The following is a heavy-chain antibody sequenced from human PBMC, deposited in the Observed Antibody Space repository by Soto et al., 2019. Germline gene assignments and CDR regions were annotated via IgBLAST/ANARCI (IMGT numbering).Heavy chain of an antibody. CDR3: SRGGYYDSRHVFES. CDR2: IYHSGST. D-gene: IGHD3-22*01. V-gene: IGHV4-30-2*01. J-gene: IGHJ3*02. CDR1: GGSISSGGYS. Sequence: PSETLSLTCAVSGGSISSGGYSWSWIRQPPGKGLEWIGYIYHSGSTYYNPSLKSRVTISVDRSKNQFSLKLSSVTAADTAVYYCSRGGYYDSRHVFESWGQGTTVTVSS.